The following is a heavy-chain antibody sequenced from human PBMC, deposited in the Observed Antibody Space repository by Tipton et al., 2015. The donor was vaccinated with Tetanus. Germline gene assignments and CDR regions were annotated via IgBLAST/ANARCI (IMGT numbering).Heavy chain of an antibody. V-gene: IGHV4-31*03. CDR2: IYYTGNT. CDR3: ARRGGGSTFDH. D-gene: IGHD1-26*01. CDR1: GGSISSGGYY. J-gene: IGHJ4*02. Sequence: TLSLTCSVSGGSISSGGYYWSWIRQHPGKGLEWLGYIYYTGNTYYNPSLKSRLTISLDTSKSHFSLRLTSLSAADTAVYFCARRGGGSTFDHWGQGTLVTVSS.